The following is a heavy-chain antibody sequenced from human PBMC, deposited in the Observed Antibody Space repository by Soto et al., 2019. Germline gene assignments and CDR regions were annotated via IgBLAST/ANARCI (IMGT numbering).Heavy chain of an antibody. CDR2: ISWSRGST. Sequence: PGGSLRLSCAASGFTFDDYAMHWVRQAPGKGLEWVSGISWSRGSTDYADSVKGRFTISRDNSMNTLYLQMNTLRAEDTAVYYCAKVSSSWYAGFFDLWGQGTLVTVSS. D-gene: IGHD6-13*01. J-gene: IGHJ4*02. V-gene: IGHV3-9*01. CDR3: AKVSSSWYAGFFDL. CDR1: GFTFDDYA.